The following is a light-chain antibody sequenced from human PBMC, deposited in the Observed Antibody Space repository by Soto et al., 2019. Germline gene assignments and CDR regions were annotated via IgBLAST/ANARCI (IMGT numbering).Light chain of an antibody. CDR3: QQRTRWPMT. V-gene: IGKV1-33*01. CDR1: QDISNY. J-gene: IGKJ5*01. CDR2: DAS. Sequence: DIQMTQSPSSLSASVGDRVTITCQASQDISNYLNWYQQKPGKAPKLLIYDASNLETGVPSRFSGSGSGTDFTFTISSLQPEDIAVYYCQQRTRWPMTFGQGTRLEIK.